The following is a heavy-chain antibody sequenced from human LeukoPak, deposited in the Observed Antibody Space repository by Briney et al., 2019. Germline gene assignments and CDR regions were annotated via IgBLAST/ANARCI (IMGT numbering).Heavy chain of an antibody. J-gene: IGHJ4*02. Sequence: GSLRLSCAASGFTFSSYAMSWVRPAPGKGLEWVSAISGSGGSTYYADSVKGRFTISRDNSKNTLYLQMNSLRAEDTAVYYCAKDKDSSGYYYGAFDYWGQGTLGTVSA. V-gene: IGHV3-23*01. CDR1: GFTFSSYA. CDR3: AKDKDSSGYYYGAFDY. D-gene: IGHD3-22*01. CDR2: ISGSGGST.